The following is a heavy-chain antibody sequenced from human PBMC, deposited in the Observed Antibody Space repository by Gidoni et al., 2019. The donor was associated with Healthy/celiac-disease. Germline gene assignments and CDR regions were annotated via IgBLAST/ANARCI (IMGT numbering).Heavy chain of an antibody. V-gene: IGHV4-39*01. J-gene: IGHJ4*02. Sequence: QLQLQESGPGLVQPSETLSLTCTVSAGSISSSSYYWGWIRQPPGKGLEWSGSIYYSGSTYYNPSLKSRVTISVDTSKNQFSLKLSSVTAADTAVYYCASWSRGVIYYWGQGTLVTVSS. CDR2: IYYSGST. D-gene: IGHD3-10*01. CDR3: ASWSRGVIYY. CDR1: AGSISSSSYY.